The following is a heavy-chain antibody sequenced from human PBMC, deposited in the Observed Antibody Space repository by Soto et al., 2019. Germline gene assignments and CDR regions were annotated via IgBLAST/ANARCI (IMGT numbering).Heavy chain of an antibody. CDR3: ARRYGSGSYYNLLVEKDAFDI. D-gene: IGHD3-10*01. V-gene: IGHV4-39*01. CDR1: GGSISSSSYY. Sequence: SETLSLTCTVSGGSISSSSYYWGWIRQPPGKGLEWIGSIYYSGSTYYNPSLKSRVTISVDTSKNQFSLKLSSMTAADTAVYYCARRYGSGSYYNLLVEKDAFDIWGQGTMVTVSS. J-gene: IGHJ3*02. CDR2: IYYSGST.